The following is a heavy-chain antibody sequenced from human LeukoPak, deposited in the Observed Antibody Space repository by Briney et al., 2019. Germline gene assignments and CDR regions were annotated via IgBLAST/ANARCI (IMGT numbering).Heavy chain of an antibody. J-gene: IGHJ4*02. D-gene: IGHD5-12*01. CDR2: ISGSGGST. V-gene: IGHV3-23*01. CDR3: AKDPRSGYGDDY. CDR1: GFTFSSYA. Sequence: AGGSLRLSCAASGFTFSSYAMSWLRQAPGKGLEWVSAISGSGGSTYYADSVKGRFTISRDNSKNTLYLQMNSLRAEDTAVYYCAKDPRSGYGDDYWGQGTLVTVSS.